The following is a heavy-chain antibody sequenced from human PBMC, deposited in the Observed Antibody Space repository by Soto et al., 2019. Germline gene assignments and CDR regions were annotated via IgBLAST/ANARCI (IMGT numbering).Heavy chain of an antibody. Sequence: GVSVKVSCKASGYTFSSYGISWVRQAPGQGLEWMGWISAYNGNTNYARKLQGRVTMTTDTSTRTAYMELRSLRSDDTAVYYCARGSPGSYFDYWGQGTLVTVSS. D-gene: IGHD3-10*01. CDR1: GYTFSSYG. CDR3: ARGSPGSYFDY. J-gene: IGHJ4*02. V-gene: IGHV1-18*01. CDR2: ISAYNGNT.